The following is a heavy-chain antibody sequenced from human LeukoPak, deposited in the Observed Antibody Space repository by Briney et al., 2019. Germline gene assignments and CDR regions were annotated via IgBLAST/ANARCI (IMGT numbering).Heavy chain of an antibody. D-gene: IGHD5-12*01. CDR3: TRGGYSGSYYFDY. CDR2: VRSKAYGGTT. J-gene: IGHJ4*02. Sequence: GGSLRLSCTASGFTFGDYAMSWVRQAPGKGLEWVGFVRSKAYGGTTEYAASVKGRFTISRDDSKSIAYLQMNSLKTEDTAVYYCTRGGYSGSYYFDYWGQGTLVTVSS. CDR1: GFTFGDYA. V-gene: IGHV3-49*04.